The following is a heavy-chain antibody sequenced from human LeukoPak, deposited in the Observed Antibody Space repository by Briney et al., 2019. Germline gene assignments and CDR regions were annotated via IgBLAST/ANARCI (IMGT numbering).Heavy chain of an antibody. J-gene: IGHJ4*02. CDR3: ATGHYDISAYDY. V-gene: IGHV3-48*01. D-gene: IGHD3-22*01. CDR1: GMTFSSYS. Sequence: PGGSLRLSCAASGMTFSSYSMNWVRQAPGKGLEWISYISRSSDTIFYADSVKGRFTISRDNVKNSLYLQLNSLSAEDTAVNYCATGHYDISAYDYWGQGTLVTVSS. CDR2: ISRSSDTI.